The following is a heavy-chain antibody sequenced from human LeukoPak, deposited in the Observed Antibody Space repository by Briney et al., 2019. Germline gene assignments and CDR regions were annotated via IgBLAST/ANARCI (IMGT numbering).Heavy chain of an antibody. CDR2: VYTGGSA. Sequence: PSQTLSLTCTVSGGSISSDNYYWTWIRQPAGKGLEWIGRVYTGGSANYNPSLKSRVTMSVDTSKNQFSLKLSSVTAADTAVYYCARISVDTAMGFDYWGQGTLVTVSS. J-gene: IGHJ4*02. V-gene: IGHV4-61*02. CDR3: ARISVDTAMGFDY. CDR1: GGSISSDNYY. D-gene: IGHD5-18*01.